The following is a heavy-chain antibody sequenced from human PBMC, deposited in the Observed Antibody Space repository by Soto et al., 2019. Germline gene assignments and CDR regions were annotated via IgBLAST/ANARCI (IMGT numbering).Heavy chain of an antibody. CDR3: ATLLWEVIIVVGTSGGPGDY. CDR1: GFIFSSYG. CDR2: ISYDGSNE. D-gene: IGHD2-2*01. V-gene: IGHV3-30*03. Sequence: QEQLVQSGGGVVQPGRSLRLSCAASGFIFSSYGMHWVRQAPGKGLEWVAVISYDGSNEYYADSVQGRFTISRDNSKQTLYLQMNSLRTEDTAVYFCATLLWEVIIVVGTSGGPGDYWGQGTLVTVSS. J-gene: IGHJ4*02.